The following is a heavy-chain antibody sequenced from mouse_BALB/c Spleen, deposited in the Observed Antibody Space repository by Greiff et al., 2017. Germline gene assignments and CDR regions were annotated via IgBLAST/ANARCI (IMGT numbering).Heavy chain of an antibody. J-gene: IGHJ3*01. D-gene: IGHD1-1*01. Sequence: QVQLQQSGPELVKPGASVKISCKASGYAFSSSWMNWVKQRPGQGLEWIGRIYPGDGDTNYNGKFKGKATLTADKSSSTAYMQLSSLTSVDSAVYFCASEAKPFTTVVPFAYWGQGTLVTVSA. CDR3: ASEAKPFTTVVPFAY. CDR1: GYAFSSSW. V-gene: IGHV1-82*01. CDR2: IYPGDGDT.